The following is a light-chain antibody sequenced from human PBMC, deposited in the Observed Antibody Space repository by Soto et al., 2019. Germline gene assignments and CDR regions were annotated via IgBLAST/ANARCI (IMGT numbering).Light chain of an antibody. CDR1: SSDVGGYNY. J-gene: IGLJ1*01. Sequence: QSALTQPASVSGSPGQSITISCTGTSSDVGGYNYVSWYQQHPGKAPKLMIYEVSNRPSXXXNRFSGSKSGNTASLTISGLQAEDEADYYCSSYPSSSTQVFGTGTKVTVL. CDR3: SSYPSSSTQV. V-gene: IGLV2-14*01. CDR2: EVS.